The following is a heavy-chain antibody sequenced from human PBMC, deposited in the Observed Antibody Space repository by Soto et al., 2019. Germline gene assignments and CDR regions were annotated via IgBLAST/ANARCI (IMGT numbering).Heavy chain of an antibody. J-gene: IGHJ5*02. CDR2: IYHSGST. Sequence: PSETLSLTCAVSGGSISSGGYSWSWIRQPPGKGLEWIGYIYHSGSTYYNPSLKSRVTISVDRSKNQFSLKLSSVTAADTAVYYCARLLLWFGDQKLNGFDPWGQGTLVTVSS. CDR3: ARLLLWFGDQKLNGFDP. D-gene: IGHD3-10*01. CDR1: GGSISSGGYS. V-gene: IGHV4-30-2*01.